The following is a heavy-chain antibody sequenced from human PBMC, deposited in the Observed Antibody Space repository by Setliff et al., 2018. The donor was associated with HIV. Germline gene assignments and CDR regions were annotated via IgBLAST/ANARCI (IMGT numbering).Heavy chain of an antibody. J-gene: IGHJ2*01. D-gene: IGHD7-27*01. CDR2: IYWNNDK. Sequence: SGPTLVNPTQTLTLTCTFSGFSLNTPGLGVGWIRQPPGEALEWLALIYWNNDKRYNPSLGSRLSITKDTSKNLVVLVMTNMDAVDTTTYYCAHNINWGSDWYFDLWGRGTLVTVSS. CDR1: GFSLNTPGLG. CDR3: AHNINWGSDWYFDL. V-gene: IGHV2-5*01.